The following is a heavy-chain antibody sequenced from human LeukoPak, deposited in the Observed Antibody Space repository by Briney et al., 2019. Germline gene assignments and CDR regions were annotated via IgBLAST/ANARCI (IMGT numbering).Heavy chain of an antibody. CDR3: ARDDYGSYPY. D-gene: IGHD1-26*01. CDR1: GYTFTNFG. Sequence: ASVKVSCKASGYTFTNFGRSWVRQAPGQGLEWMGWISAYNGNTNYAQKLQGRVSMTTDTSTSTAYMELRSLKSDDTAVYYCARDDYGSYPYWGQGTLVTVSS. J-gene: IGHJ4*02. V-gene: IGHV1-18*01. CDR2: ISAYNGNT.